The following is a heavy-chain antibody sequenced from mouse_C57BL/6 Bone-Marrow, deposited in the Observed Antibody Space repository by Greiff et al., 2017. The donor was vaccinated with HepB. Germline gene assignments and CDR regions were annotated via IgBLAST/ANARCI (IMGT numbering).Heavy chain of an antibody. J-gene: IGHJ4*01. D-gene: IGHD2-4*01. CDR1: GYTFTGYW. Sequence: VKLMESGAELMKPGASVKLSCTATGYTFTGYWIEWVKQRPGHGLEWIGEILTGSGSTNYNEKFKGRATFTADTSSNTAYMQLSSLTTEDSAIYYCATDYGYSYYAMDYWGQGTSVTVSS. CDR2: ILTGSGST. V-gene: IGHV1-9*01. CDR3: ATDYGYSYYAMDY.